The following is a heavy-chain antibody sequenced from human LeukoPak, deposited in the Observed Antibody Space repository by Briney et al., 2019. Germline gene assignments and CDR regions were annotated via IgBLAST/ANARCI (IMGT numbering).Heavy chain of an antibody. CDR2: ISSSGSTI. D-gene: IGHD3-10*01. J-gene: IGHJ4*02. V-gene: IGHV3-48*04. CDR3: ATNYYGSGSSDY. Sequence: PGGSLRLSCAASGFTFSSYAMSWVRQAPGKGLEWVSYISSSGSTIYYADSVKGRFTISRDNAKNSLYLQMNSLRAEDTAVYYCATNYYGSGSSDYWGQGILVTVSS. CDR1: GFTFSSYA.